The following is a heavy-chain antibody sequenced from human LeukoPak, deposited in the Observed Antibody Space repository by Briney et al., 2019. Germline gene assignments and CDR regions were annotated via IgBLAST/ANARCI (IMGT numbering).Heavy chain of an antibody. J-gene: IGHJ4*02. Sequence: PGRSLRLSCVASGFTFGAYFMHWVRQAPGKGLQYVSSISSNEYDTYYADSVRGRFTISRDNSKNTLFLQMNNLRPEDTAVYYCVKDLNGTWSFDYWGQGTLVTVSS. D-gene: IGHD2-8*01. CDR2: ISSNEYDT. CDR3: VKDLNGTWSFDY. V-gene: IGHV3-64D*06. CDR1: GFTFGAYF.